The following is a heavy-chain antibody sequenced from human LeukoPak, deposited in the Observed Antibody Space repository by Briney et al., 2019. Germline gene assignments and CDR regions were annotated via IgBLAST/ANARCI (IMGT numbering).Heavy chain of an antibody. Sequence: GGSLRLSCAASGFPFDDYAMHWVRQAPGKGLEWVSLISADGGSTFSADSVKGRFSISRDNSKNSLYLQMNSLRSEDTAMYYCAKESGKFDYWGQGTLVAVSS. CDR1: GFPFDDYA. J-gene: IGHJ4*02. V-gene: IGHV3-43*02. CDR3: AKESGKFDY. CDR2: ISADGGST.